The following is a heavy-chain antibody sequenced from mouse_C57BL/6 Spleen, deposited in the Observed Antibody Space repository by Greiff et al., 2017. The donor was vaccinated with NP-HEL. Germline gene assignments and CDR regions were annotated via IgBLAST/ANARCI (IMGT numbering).Heavy chain of an antibody. CDR2: IDPSDSYT. J-gene: IGHJ4*01. CDR3: ARWVTGYYAMDY. V-gene: IGHV1-50*01. Sequence: VQLQQPGAELVKPGASVKLSCKASGYTFTSYWMQWVKQRPGQGLEWIGEIDPSDSYTNYNQKFKGKATLTVDTSSSTAYMQLSSLTSEDSAVYYCARWVTGYYAMDYWGQGTSVTVSS. CDR1: GYTFTSYW. D-gene: IGHD2-2*01.